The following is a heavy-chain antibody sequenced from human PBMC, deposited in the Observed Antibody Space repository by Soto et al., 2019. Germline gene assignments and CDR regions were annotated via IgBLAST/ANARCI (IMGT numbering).Heavy chain of an antibody. V-gene: IGHV6-1*01. CDR1: GDSVSSNDAV. CDR2: TYYRSIWQT. Sequence: QVQLQQSGPGLVKPSQTLSLTCAISGDSVSSNDAVWNWIRQSPSRGLEWLGRTYYRSIWQTEYAVSVKGQMTISPDASKHQCSLLLNSVTPEATAMYYCARLVGNSWLDHWGQGTLVTVSA. CDR3: ARLVGNSWLDH. D-gene: IGHD6-6*01. J-gene: IGHJ5*02.